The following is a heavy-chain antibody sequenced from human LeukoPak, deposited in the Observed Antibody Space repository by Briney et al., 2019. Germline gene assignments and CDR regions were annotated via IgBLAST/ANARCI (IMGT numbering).Heavy chain of an antibody. V-gene: IGHV4-34*01. CDR1: GGSFSGYY. Sequence: PSETLSLTCAVYGGSFSGYYWSWIRQPPGKGLEWIGEINHSGSTNYNPSLKSRVTISVDTSKNQFSLKLSSVTAADTAAYYCARGRDSSSWYPRTKNYYMDVWGKGTTVTVSS. J-gene: IGHJ6*03. D-gene: IGHD6-13*01. CDR2: INHSGST. CDR3: ARGRDSSSWYPRTKNYYMDV.